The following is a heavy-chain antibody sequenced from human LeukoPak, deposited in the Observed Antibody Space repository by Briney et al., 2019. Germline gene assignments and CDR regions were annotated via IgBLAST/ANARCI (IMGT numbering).Heavy chain of an antibody. Sequence: GGSLRLSCVASGFTFGKYWMSWVRQAPGKGLEWVANIKLDGSEKNYVDSVKGRFTISRDNTKNSLYLQMNSLRVEDTAVFYCSRDQYDTWSRRGNFDSWGQGTLVIVSS. J-gene: IGHJ4*02. CDR3: SRDQYDTWSRRGNFDS. D-gene: IGHD3-3*01. V-gene: IGHV3-7*03. CDR1: GFTFGKYW. CDR2: IKLDGSEK.